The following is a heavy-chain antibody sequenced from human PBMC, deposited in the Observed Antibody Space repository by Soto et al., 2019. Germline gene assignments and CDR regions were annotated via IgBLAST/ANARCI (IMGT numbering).Heavy chain of an antibody. D-gene: IGHD1-1*01. CDR2: ISTNNGNT. Sequence: QVQLVQSGAEVKEPGASVKVSCKASGYTFTSYGISWVRQAPGQGLEWMGWISTNNGNTNSPQKFQGRVTMTTDTSTGTAYMELRSLRSDDTAVYYCAKDRVGTTATRDFDYWGQGTLVTVSS. CDR1: GYTFTSYG. CDR3: AKDRVGTTATRDFDY. V-gene: IGHV1-18*01. J-gene: IGHJ4*02.